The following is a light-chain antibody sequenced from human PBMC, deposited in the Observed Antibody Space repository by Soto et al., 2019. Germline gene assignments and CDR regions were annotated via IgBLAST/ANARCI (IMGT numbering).Light chain of an antibody. CDR2: DVS. CDR3: CSYAGSPLYV. V-gene: IGLV2-11*01. J-gene: IGLJ1*01. CDR1: SSDVGGYNY. Sequence: QSALTQPRSVSGSPGQSVTISCTGTSSDVGGYNYVSWYQQHPGKAPKLMIYDVSKRPSGVPDRFSGSKSGNTASLTISGLQAEDEADYYCCSYAGSPLYVFGTGTQGTVL.